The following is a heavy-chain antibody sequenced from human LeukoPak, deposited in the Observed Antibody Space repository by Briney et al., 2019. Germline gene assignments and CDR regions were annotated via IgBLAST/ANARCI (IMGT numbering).Heavy chain of an antibody. CDR2: IYPADSDT. J-gene: IGHJ5*01. CDR1: GGSFTKFW. D-gene: IGHD2-21*02. CDR3: ARLPHCGSDSYPNWFDS. Sequence: VESLKISCEGSGGSFTKFWIGWVRQMPGKGLELMGIIYPADSDTRYSPSFQGQVTISADKSISTAYLQWSSLKTSDTAMYYCARLPHCGSDSYPNWFDSWGQGTLVTVSS. V-gene: IGHV5-51*01.